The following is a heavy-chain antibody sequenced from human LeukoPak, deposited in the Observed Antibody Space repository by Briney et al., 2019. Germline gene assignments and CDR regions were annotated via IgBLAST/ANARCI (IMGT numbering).Heavy chain of an antibody. V-gene: IGHV3-66*01. Sequence: GGSLRLSCAASGFTVSSNYMSWVRQAPGKGLEWVSVIYSGGSTYYADSVKGRFTISRDNSKNTLYLQMNSLRAEDTAVYYCASIPYSYAGEGFDYWGQGTLVTVSS. J-gene: IGHJ4*02. D-gene: IGHD5-18*01. CDR1: GFTVSSNY. CDR2: IYSGGST. CDR3: ASIPYSYAGEGFDY.